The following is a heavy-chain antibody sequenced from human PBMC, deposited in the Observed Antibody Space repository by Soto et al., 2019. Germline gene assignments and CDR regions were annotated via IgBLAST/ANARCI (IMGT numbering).Heavy chain of an antibody. CDR3: ARDHYVYDILTGYGYYYGMDV. CDR1: GGSISSGDYY. J-gene: IGHJ6*02. D-gene: IGHD3-9*01. Sequence: PSETLSLTCTVSGGSISSGDYYWSWIRQPPGKGLEWIGYIYYSGSTYYNPSLKSRVTISVDTSKNQFSLKLSSVTAADTVVYYCARDHYVYDILTGYGYYYGMDVWGQGTTVTVSS. CDR2: IYYSGST. V-gene: IGHV4-30-4*01.